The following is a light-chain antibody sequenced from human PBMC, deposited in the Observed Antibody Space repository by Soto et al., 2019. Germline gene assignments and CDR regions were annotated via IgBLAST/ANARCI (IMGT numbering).Light chain of an antibody. CDR3: GTWDSSLSAYV. Sequence: CVLTQPASVTAAPGRKVTISCSGSSSNIGNNYVSWYQQLPGTAPKLLIYEDNKRPSGIPDRFSGSKSGTSATLGITGLQTGDEADYYCGTWDSSLSAYVFGTGTKVTVL. V-gene: IGLV1-51*02. CDR2: EDN. J-gene: IGLJ1*01. CDR1: SSNIGNNY.